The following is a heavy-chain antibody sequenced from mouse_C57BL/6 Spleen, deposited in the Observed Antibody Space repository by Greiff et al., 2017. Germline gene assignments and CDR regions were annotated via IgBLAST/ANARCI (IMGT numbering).Heavy chain of an antibody. CDR3: AGDYYGSSLDY. D-gene: IGHD1-1*01. Sequence: EVQLQQSGPELVKPGASVKISCKASGYSFTGYYMNWVKQSPEKSLEWIGEINPSTGGTTYNQKFKAKATLTVDKSSSTAYMQLKSLTSEDSAVYYCAGDYYGSSLDYWGQGTTLTVSS. J-gene: IGHJ2*01. CDR1: GYSFTGYY. V-gene: IGHV1-42*01. CDR2: INPSTGGT.